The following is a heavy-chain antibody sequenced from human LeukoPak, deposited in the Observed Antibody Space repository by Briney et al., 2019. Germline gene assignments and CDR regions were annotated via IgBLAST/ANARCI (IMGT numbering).Heavy chain of an antibody. V-gene: IGHV3-66*01. J-gene: IGHJ4*02. Sequence: GGSLRLSCAASGFTFSSYSMNWVRQAPGKGLEWVSVIYSGGSTYYADSVKGRFTISRDNSKDTLYLQMNSLRAEDTAVYYCARDPGSYYFDYWGQGTLVTVSS. CDR3: ARDPGSYYFDY. CDR1: GFTFSSYS. CDR2: IYSGGST. D-gene: IGHD1-26*01.